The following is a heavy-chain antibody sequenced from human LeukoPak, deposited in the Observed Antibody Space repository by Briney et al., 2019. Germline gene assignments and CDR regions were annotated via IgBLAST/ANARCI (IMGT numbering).Heavy chain of an antibody. CDR2: ITWDGGTT. CDR1: GFTFDDYT. Sequence: PGGSLRLSCAASGFTFDDYTIHWVRQPPGKGLEWISLITWDGGTTYYADSVRGRFTISRDNSKNSLFLRMNSLRPEDTALYYCARDRTAEAGNDYYMGVWGNGTTVIVSS. V-gene: IGHV3-43*01. D-gene: IGHD6-13*01. J-gene: IGHJ6*03. CDR3: ARDRTAEAGNDYYMGV.